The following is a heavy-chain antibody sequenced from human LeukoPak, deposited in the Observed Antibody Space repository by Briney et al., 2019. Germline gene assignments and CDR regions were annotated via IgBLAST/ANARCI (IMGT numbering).Heavy chain of an antibody. CDR2: INTNGANT. CDR3: VKGLDYSSSQMDS. Sequence: PGESLRLSCSASGFTFKSYAMHWVCQAPGKGLEYVSSINTNGANTYYADSVKGRFTISRDNSRNTVYVQMNSLTPEDTAVYYCVKGLDYSSSQMDSWGQGTLVTVSS. V-gene: IGHV3-64*05. D-gene: IGHD6-6*01. CDR1: GFTFKSYA. J-gene: IGHJ4*02.